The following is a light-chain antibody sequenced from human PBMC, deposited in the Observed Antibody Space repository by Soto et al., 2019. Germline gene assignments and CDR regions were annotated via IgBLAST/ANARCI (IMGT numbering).Light chain of an antibody. CDR3: QQSYSTPQT. V-gene: IGKV1-39*01. Sequence: DIQMTQSPSSLSASVGDRVTITCRASQSISNYLNWYQQKPGKAPKLLMYAPSSLQSGVPSRFGGSRSATDFTLTISSLQPEDFATYYCQQSYSTPQTFGRGTKVE. J-gene: IGKJ1*01. CDR2: APS. CDR1: QSISNY.